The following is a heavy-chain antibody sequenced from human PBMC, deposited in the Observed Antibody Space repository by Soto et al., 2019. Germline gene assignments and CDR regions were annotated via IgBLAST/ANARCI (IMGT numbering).Heavy chain of an antibody. Sequence: SVTLSLTCTISGPSIDRKIPFWGWIRQTPGKGLEWIASINYVGKTYYSPSLKSRLAISVDTSKNQFSLRLSSVTAADTAVYYCARDRYGGFDYWGLGTLVT. CDR2: INYVGKT. D-gene: IGHD3-9*01. CDR1: GPSIDRKIPF. CDR3: ARDRYGGFDY. V-gene: IGHV4-39*02. J-gene: IGHJ4*02.